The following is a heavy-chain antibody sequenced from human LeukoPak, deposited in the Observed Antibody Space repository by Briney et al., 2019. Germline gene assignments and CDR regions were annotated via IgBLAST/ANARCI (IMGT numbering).Heavy chain of an antibody. Sequence: TSETLSLTCLVSGGSISSTSNYWGWIRQSPGRGLEWIGSFYYTGSIFDNRSLRSRVTISIDMSKNRFLPKLTSVTAADTAVYYCARSPGYNWNYADYWGQGSLVTVSS. J-gene: IGHJ4*02. CDR2: FYYTGSI. CDR1: GGSISSTSNY. CDR3: ARSPGYNWNYADY. V-gene: IGHV4-39*07. D-gene: IGHD1-7*01.